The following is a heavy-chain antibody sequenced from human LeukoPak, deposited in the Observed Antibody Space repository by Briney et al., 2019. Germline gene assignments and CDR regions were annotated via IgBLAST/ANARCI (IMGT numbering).Heavy chain of an antibody. CDR3: ANLPPTYCGGDCYSALYYYYGMDV. CDR2: ISGSGGST. D-gene: IGHD2-21*02. CDR1: GFTFSSYA. Sequence: GGSLRLSCAASGFTFSSYAMSWVRQAPGKGLEWVSAISGSGGSTYYADSVKGRFTISRDNSKNTLYLQMNSLRAEDTAVYYCANLPPTYCGGDCYSALYYYYGMDVWGQGTTVTVSS. V-gene: IGHV3-23*01. J-gene: IGHJ6*02.